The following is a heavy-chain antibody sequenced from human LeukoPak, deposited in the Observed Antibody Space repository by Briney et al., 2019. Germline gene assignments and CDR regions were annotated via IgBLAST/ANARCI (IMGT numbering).Heavy chain of an antibody. CDR2: ISSSSSTI. CDR1: GFTFSSYS. D-gene: IGHD6-19*01. Sequence: PGGSLRLSCAASGFTFSSYSMNWVRQAPGKGLEWVSYISSSSSTIYYADSVKGRFTISRDNAKNSLYLQMSSLRAEDTAVYYCARARGSVQWLVGDAFDIWGQGTMVTVSS. J-gene: IGHJ3*02. CDR3: ARARGSVQWLVGDAFDI. V-gene: IGHV3-48*04.